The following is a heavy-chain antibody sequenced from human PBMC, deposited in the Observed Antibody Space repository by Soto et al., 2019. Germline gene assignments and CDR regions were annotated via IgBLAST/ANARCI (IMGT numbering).Heavy chain of an antibody. CDR3: AREENCSDGICYSEYFQR. J-gene: IGHJ1*01. D-gene: IGHD2-15*01. Sequence: ASVKVSCKASGYIFTAYSMHWVRQAPGQGLEWMGVVNPSGGSTNYAQKFQGRITMTRDTSTSTVYMDLSSLTSEDTAVYYCAREENCSDGICYSEYFQRWGQGTLVTISS. CDR1: GYIFTAYS. V-gene: IGHV1-46*01. CDR2: VNPSGGST.